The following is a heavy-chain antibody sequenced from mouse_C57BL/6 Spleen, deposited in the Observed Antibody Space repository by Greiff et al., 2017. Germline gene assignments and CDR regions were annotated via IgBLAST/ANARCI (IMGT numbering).Heavy chain of an antibody. CDR2: IYPGDGDT. V-gene: IGHV1-80*01. Sequence: VKLVESGAELVKPGASVKISCKASGYAFSSYWMNWVKQRPGKGLEWIGQIYPGDGDTNYNGKFKGKATLTADKSSSTAYMQLSSLTSEDSAVYFCARYLYGNYLYYAMDYWGQGTSVTVSS. CDR1: GYAFSSYW. J-gene: IGHJ4*01. CDR3: ARYLYGNYLYYAMDY. D-gene: IGHD2-1*01.